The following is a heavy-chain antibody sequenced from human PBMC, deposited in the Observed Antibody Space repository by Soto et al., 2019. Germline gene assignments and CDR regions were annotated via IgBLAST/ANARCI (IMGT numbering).Heavy chain of an antibody. Sequence: EVQLVESGGGLVQPGGSLRLSCAASGFTFSSYDMHWVRQATGKGLEWVSAIGTAGDTYYPGSVKGRFTISRENAKNSLYLQMNSLRAGDTAVYYCARGINYYGLGSYPENWFDPWGQGTLVTVSS. D-gene: IGHD3-10*01. CDR1: GFTFSSYD. V-gene: IGHV3-13*01. CDR3: ARGINYYGLGSYPENWFDP. CDR2: IGTAGDT. J-gene: IGHJ5*02.